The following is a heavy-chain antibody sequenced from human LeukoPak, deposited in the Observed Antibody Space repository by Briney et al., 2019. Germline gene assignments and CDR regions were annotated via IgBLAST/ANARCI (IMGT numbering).Heavy chain of an antibody. CDR2: IYSGGTT. V-gene: IGHV3-53*01. Sequence: GGSLRLSCAASGFTVSTKYMTWVRQAPGKGLEWVSVIYSGGTTFYADSVQGRFTISRDNSKNTLYLQMNSLRADDTAVYYCARDVGSGSDYWGQGTLVTVSS. D-gene: IGHD6-19*01. J-gene: IGHJ4*02. CDR1: GFTVSTKY. CDR3: ARDVGSGSDY.